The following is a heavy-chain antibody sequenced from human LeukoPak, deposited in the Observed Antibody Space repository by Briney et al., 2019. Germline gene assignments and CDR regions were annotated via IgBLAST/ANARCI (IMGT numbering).Heavy chain of an antibody. Sequence: GASVKVSCKASGGTFSSYAISWVRRAPGQGLEWMGRIIPILGIANYAQKFQGRVTITADKSTSTAYMELSSLRSEDTAVYYCARVATGYFDWLSYFDYWGQGTLVTVSS. V-gene: IGHV1-69*04. CDR2: IIPILGIA. D-gene: IGHD3-9*01. J-gene: IGHJ4*02. CDR3: ARVATGYFDWLSYFDY. CDR1: GGTFSSYA.